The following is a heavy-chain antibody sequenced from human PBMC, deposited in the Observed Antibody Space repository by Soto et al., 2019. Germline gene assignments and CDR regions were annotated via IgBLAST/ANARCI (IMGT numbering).Heavy chain of an antibody. CDR1: GGSISSSSYY. V-gene: IGHV4-39*01. Sequence: SETLSLTCTVSGGSISSSSYYWGWIRQPPGKGLEWIGSIYYSGSTYYNPSLKSRVTISVDTSKNQFSLKLSSVTAADTAVYYCARRVFWSDLRRVNNWFDPWGQGTLVTVSS. CDR2: IYYSGST. J-gene: IGHJ5*02. D-gene: IGHD3-3*01. CDR3: ARRVFWSDLRRVNNWFDP.